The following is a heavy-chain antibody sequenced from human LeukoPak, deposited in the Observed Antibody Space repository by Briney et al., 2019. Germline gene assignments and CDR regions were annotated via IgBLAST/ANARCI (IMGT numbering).Heavy chain of an antibody. D-gene: IGHD3-10*01. Sequence: PGGSLRLSCAASGFTFSSYSMNWVRQAPGKGLEWVSYISSSSTIYYADSVKGRFTISRDNAKNSLYLQMNSLRAEDTAVYYCARVRKGGYYGSGSFDYWGQGTLVTVSS. CDR2: ISSSSTI. CDR1: GFTFSSYS. CDR3: ARVRKGGYYGSGSFDY. V-gene: IGHV3-48*01. J-gene: IGHJ4*02.